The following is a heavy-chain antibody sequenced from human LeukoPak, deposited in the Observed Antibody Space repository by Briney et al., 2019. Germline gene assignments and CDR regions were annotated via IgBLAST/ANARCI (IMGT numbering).Heavy chain of an antibody. V-gene: IGHV4-39*07. Sequence: SETLSLTCTVSGGSISSSSYYWGWIRQPPGKGLEWIGSIYYSGSTYYNPSLKSRVTISVDTSKNQFSLKLSSVTAADTAVYYCMRVHGGYDYYWGQGTLVTVSS. J-gene: IGHJ4*02. CDR1: GGSISSSSYY. D-gene: IGHD5-12*01. CDR3: MRVHGGYDYY. CDR2: IYYSGST.